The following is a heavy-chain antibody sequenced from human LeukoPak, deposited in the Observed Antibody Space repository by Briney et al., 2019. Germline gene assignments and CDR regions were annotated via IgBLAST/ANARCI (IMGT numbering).Heavy chain of an antibody. V-gene: IGHV3-33*01. J-gene: IGHJ4*02. D-gene: IGHD5-24*01. CDR2: IWYDGSNK. CDR1: GFTFSSYG. Sequence: PGGSLRLSCAASGFTFSSYGMHWVRQAPGKGLEWVAVIWYDGSNKYYADSVKGRFTISRDNSKNTLYLQMNSLRAEDTAEYYCASGEMATSQFDYWGQGTLVTVSS. CDR3: ASGEMATSQFDY.